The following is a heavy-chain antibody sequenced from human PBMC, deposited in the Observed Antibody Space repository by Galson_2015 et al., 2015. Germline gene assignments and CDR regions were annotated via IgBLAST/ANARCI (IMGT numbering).Heavy chain of an antibody. D-gene: IGHD6-13*01. J-gene: IGHJ4*02. CDR3: ASSLGSSSWVDY. Sequence: SETLSLTCRVSGGSISSYYWSWIRQSPGKGLEWTGYIYYSGITKYNPSLKSRVTISVDTSDNQFSLKLSSVTAADTAVYYCASSLGSSSWVDYWGQGTLVTVSS. CDR1: GGSISSYY. V-gene: IGHV4-59*01. CDR2: IYYSGIT.